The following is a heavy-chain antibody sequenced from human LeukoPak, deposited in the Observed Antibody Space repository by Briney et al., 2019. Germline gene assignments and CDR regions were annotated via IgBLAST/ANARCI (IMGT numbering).Heavy chain of an antibody. CDR3: AKESRDFWSGYLDFDY. J-gene: IGHJ4*02. Sequence: PGGSLRLSCAASGFTFSSYAMSWVRQAPGKGLEWVSAISGSGGSTYYADSVKGRFTISRDNSKNTLYLQMNSLRAEDTAVYYCAKESRDFWSGYLDFDYWGQGTLVTVSS. D-gene: IGHD3-3*01. CDR2: ISGSGGST. CDR1: GFTFSSYA. V-gene: IGHV3-23*01.